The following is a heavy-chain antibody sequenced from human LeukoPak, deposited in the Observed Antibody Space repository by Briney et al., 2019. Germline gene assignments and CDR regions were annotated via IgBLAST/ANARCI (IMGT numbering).Heavy chain of an antibody. CDR3: ARQSIQRSGSYYHLDQEIDF. Sequence: PGESLKISCKASGYNFANYWIGWVRQMPGKGLEWMGIIYPGDSDTRYSPSFQGQVTISADKSISTAYLQWSSLKASDTAMYYCARQSIQRSGSYYHLDQEIDFWGQGTLVTVSS. D-gene: IGHD1-26*01. V-gene: IGHV5-51*01. J-gene: IGHJ4*02. CDR2: IYPGDSDT. CDR1: GYNFANYW.